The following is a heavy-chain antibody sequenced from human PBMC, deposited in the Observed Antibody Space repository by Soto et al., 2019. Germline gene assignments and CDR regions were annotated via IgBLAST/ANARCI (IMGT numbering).Heavy chain of an antibody. CDR1: GGSISSGGYY. V-gene: IGHV4-61*08. Sequence: NPSETLSLTCTVSGGSISSGGYYWSWIRQPPGKGLEWIGYIYYSGSTNYNPSLKSRVTISVDTSKNQFSLKLSSVTAADTAVYYCARDSPIRLWFGELSGRGAFDIWGQGTMVTVSS. J-gene: IGHJ3*02. CDR2: IYYSGST. CDR3: ARDSPIRLWFGELSGRGAFDI. D-gene: IGHD3-10*01.